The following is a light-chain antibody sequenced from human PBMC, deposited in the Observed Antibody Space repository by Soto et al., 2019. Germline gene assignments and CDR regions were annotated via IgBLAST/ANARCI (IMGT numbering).Light chain of an antibody. V-gene: IGLV2-11*01. J-gene: IGLJ2*01. CDR1: SADVGGYDF. Sequence: QSALTQPRSVSGSPGQSVTISCTGTSADVGGYDFVSWYQLLPGNAPKLMISDVTKRPSGVPDRFSGSKSGNTASLTISGLQAEDEADYYCCSFAGSHVAFGGGTKVTVL. CDR2: DVT. CDR3: CSFAGSHVA.